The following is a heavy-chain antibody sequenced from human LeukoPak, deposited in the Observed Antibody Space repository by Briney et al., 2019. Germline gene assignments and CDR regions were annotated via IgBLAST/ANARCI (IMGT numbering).Heavy chain of an antibody. CDR1: GYTFTSCA. V-gene: IGHV1-3*01. CDR2: INAGNGNT. Sequence: ASVKVSCKASGYTFTSCAVHWVRQAPGQRLEWMGWINAGNGNTKYPQNFQGRVTITRDTSASTAYMELSSLRSEDTAVYYCATGSRLDYWGQGTLVTVSS. D-gene: IGHD2-15*01. CDR3: ATGSRLDY. J-gene: IGHJ4*02.